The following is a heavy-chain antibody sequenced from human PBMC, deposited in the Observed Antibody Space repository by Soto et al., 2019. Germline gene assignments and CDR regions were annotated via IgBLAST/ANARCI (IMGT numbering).Heavy chain of an antibody. CDR1: GYTFTGYA. CDR2: INAGNGNT. Sequence: ASVKVSCKVSGYTFTGYAMHWVRQAPGQRLEWMGWINAGNGNTKYSQKFQGRVTITRDTSASTAYMELSSLRSEDTAVYYCARAVAVAADFDYWGQGTLVT. J-gene: IGHJ4*02. CDR3: ARAVAVAADFDY. D-gene: IGHD6-19*01. V-gene: IGHV1-3*01.